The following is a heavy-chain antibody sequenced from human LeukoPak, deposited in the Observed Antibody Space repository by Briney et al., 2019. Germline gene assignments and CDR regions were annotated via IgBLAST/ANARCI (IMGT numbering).Heavy chain of an antibody. CDR3: TTCSSTSCRCYYYYMDV. CDR2: IKSKTDGGTT. CDR1: GFTFSNAW. V-gene: IGHV3-15*01. J-gene: IGHJ6*03. D-gene: IGHD2-2*01. Sequence: GGSLRLSCAASGFTFSNAWMSWVRQAPGKGLEWVGRIKSKTDGGTTDYAAPVKGRFTISRDDSKNTLYLQMNSLKTEDTAVYYCTTCSSTSCRCYYYYMDVWGKGTTVTVSS.